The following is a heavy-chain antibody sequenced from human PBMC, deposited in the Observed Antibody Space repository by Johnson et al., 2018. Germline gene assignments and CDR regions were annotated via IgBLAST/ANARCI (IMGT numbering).Heavy chain of an antibody. J-gene: IGHJ3*02. CDR2: ISWNSGYI. D-gene: IGHD3-22*01. V-gene: IGHV3-9*01. Sequence: VQLVQSGGALVQPGRSLRLSCAASGSTFDDSAMHWVRQAPGKGMEWVSGISWNSGYIAYADSVKGRFTISRDNAKNSLSLKMDSLRAEDTALYYCAKDIGYYDSTGLVDIWGQGTMVTVSS. CDR3: AKDIGYYDSTGLVDI. CDR1: GSTFDDSA.